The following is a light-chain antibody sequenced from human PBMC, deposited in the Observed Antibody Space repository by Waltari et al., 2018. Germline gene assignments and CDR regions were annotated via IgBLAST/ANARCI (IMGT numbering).Light chain of an antibody. J-gene: IGKJ2*01. Sequence: DIQMTQSPSTLSASVGDRVTITCRASQRINRWLAWYQQKPGKALKILIYGVSSLESGVPSRFSGSGSGTEFTLTINSLQPDDFATYYCQQYHDYSDTFGQGTKLEIK. CDR1: QRINRW. V-gene: IGKV1-5*01. CDR3: QQYHDYSDT. CDR2: GVS.